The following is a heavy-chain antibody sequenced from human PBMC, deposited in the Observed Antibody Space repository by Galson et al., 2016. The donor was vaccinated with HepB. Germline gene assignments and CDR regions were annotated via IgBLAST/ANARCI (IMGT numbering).Heavy chain of an antibody. Sequence: SVKVSCKASGYTFSSYFMHWVRQAPGQGLEWMGVMNPNGNKISYAQKFESRVTMTRDKSTSTVYMELNSLRSEDTAVYYCVREILGVVYWGQGSLVTVSS. V-gene: IGHV1-46*01. D-gene: IGHD3-3*01. J-gene: IGHJ1*01. CDR2: MNPNGNKI. CDR1: GYTFSSYF. CDR3: VREILGVVY.